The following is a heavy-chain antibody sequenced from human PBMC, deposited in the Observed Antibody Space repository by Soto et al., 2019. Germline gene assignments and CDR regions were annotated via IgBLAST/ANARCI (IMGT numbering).Heavy chain of an antibody. CDR1: GFTFSSYS. CDR3: ARDYVGAYCSSTSCYSDYYYGMDV. CDR2: ISSSSSPI. V-gene: IGHV3-48*01. D-gene: IGHD2-2*01. J-gene: IGHJ6*02. Sequence: EVQLVESGGGLVQPGGSLRLSCAASGFTFSSYSMNWVRQAPGKGLEWVSYISSSSSPIYYADSVKGRFTISRDKAKTSLYLQMNSLRAEAAAVYYCARDYVGAYCSSTSCYSDYYYGMDVWGQGTTVTVSS.